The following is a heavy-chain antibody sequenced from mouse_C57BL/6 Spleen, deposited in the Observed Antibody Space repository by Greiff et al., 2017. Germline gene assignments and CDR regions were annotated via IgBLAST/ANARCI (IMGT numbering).Heavy chain of an antibody. CDR1: GYTFTSYW. J-gene: IGHJ1*03. CDR2: INPSNGGT. V-gene: IGHV1-53*01. Sequence: QVQLQQPGTELVKPGASVKLSCKASGYTFTSYWMHWVKQRPGQGLEWIGNINPSNGGTNYNEKFKSKATLTVDKSSSTAYMQLSSLTSEDSAVYDCARHGSSYGYFDVWGTGTTVTVSS. D-gene: IGHD1-1*01. CDR3: ARHGSSYGYFDV.